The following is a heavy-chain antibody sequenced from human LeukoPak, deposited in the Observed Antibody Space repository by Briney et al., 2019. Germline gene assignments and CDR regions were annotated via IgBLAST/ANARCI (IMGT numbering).Heavy chain of an antibody. CDR2: IWYDGSNK. V-gene: IGHV3-33*08. Sequence: GGSLRLSCAASGFTFSSYSMNWVRQAPGKGLEWVAVIWYDGSNKYYADSVKGRFTISRDNSKNTLYLQMNSLRAEDTAVYYCAALAVAGPFDYWGQGTLVTVSS. CDR1: GFTFSSYS. CDR3: AALAVAGPFDY. D-gene: IGHD6-19*01. J-gene: IGHJ4*02.